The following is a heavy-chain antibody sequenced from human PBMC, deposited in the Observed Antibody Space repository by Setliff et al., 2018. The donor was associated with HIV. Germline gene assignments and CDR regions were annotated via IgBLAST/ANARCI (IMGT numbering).Heavy chain of an antibody. J-gene: IGHJ4*02. CDR1: GFTFSWYG. Sequence: PGGSLRLSCAASGFTFSWYGMDWVRQAPGKGLEWVAVISFDGSDKYYADSVKGRFTLSRDNSKNTLYLQMNSLRAEDTAVYYCARVQQQLLQEDDYFDYWGQGTLVTVSS. CDR2: ISFDGSDK. V-gene: IGHV3-30*03. D-gene: IGHD6-13*01. CDR3: ARVQQQLLQEDDYFDY.